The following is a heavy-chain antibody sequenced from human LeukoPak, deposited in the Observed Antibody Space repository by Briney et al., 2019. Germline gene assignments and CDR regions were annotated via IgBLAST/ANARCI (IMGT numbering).Heavy chain of an antibody. J-gene: IGHJ5*02. V-gene: IGHV4-59*08. CDR2: IYYSGYT. CDR3: ARHAIYSGGYSFWFDP. CDR1: GASIGSYY. Sequence: SETLSLTCTVSGASIGSYYWSWIRQPPGKGLEWIAYIYYSGYTKYNPSLKSRASISVDTSKNLCSLRLSSVTAADTAVYYCARHAIYSGGYSFWFDPWGQGTLVTVSS. D-gene: IGHD1-26*01.